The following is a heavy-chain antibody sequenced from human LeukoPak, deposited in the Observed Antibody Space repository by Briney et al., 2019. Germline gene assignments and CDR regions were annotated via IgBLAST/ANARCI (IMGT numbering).Heavy chain of an antibody. CDR2: IYYSGST. CDR1: RGSISISSYY. J-gene: IGHJ4*02. Sequence: PSETLSLTCTVSRGSISISSYYWVWIRQPPGKGLEWIGSIYYSGSTYYNPSLKSRLTISVDTSKNQFSLKLSSVTAADTAVYYCARIAYSSSTDYWGQGTLVTVSS. V-gene: IGHV4-39*07. CDR3: ARIAYSSSTDY. D-gene: IGHD6-6*01.